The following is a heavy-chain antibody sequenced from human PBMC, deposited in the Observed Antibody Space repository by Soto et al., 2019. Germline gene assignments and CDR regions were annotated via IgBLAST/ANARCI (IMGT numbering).Heavy chain of an antibody. CDR1: RSSIQSDYSY. CDR2: IYNSGST. V-gene: IGHV4-30-4*02. J-gene: IGHJ5*02. Sequence: SENLSLTCPVTRSSIQSDYSYWTWNRQPPGKGLEWIGYIYNSGSTYYNPSLKSRVTISVDTSKNQFSLKLSSVTAADTAVYYCAISRWGIGWFDPWGQGTLVTVS. D-gene: IGHD7-27*01. CDR3: AISRWGIGWFDP.